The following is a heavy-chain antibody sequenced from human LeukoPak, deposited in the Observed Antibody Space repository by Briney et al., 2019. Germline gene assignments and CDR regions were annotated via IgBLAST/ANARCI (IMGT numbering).Heavy chain of an antibody. CDR3: ASYDFWSGTIDY. CDR1: GGSISSSSYY. J-gene: IGHJ4*02. CDR2: IYYSGGT. Sequence: PSETLSLTCTVSGGSISSSSYYWGWIRQPPGKGLEWIGSIYYSGGTYYNPSLKSRGTISVDTSKNQSSLQLSTVTAADTAVHYCASYDFWSGTIDYWGQGTLVTVS. D-gene: IGHD3-3*01. V-gene: IGHV4-39*01.